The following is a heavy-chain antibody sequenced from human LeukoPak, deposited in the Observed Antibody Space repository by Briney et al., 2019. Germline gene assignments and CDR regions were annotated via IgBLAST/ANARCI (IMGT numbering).Heavy chain of an antibody. CDR1: GYSISSGYY. V-gene: IGHV4-38-2*02. D-gene: IGHD3-3*01. J-gene: IGHJ6*03. Sequence: SETLSLTCTVSGYSISSGYYWGWIRQPPGKGLEWIGNIYHSGNTYYSPSLKSRVTISVDTSKYQFSLKLSSVTAADTAVYYCARVEVDYYYMDVWGKGTTVTVSS. CDR3: ARVEVDYYYMDV. CDR2: IYHSGNT.